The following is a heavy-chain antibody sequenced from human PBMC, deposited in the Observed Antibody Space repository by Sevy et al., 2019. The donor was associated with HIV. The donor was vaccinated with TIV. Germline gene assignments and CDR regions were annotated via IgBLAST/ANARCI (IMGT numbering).Heavy chain of an antibody. D-gene: IGHD4-17*01. CDR3: ARSMAYADSPLLFWFDP. J-gene: IGHJ5*02. CDR2: FYYTGTT. CDR1: GASISRTFYF. V-gene: IGHV4-39*01. Sequence: SETLSLTCSVSGASISRTFYFWGWIRQPPGKGLEWIANFYYTGTTYYNPSLKSRVTLSVDMSENQLSLKLSSVTAADTAVYYCARSMAYADSPLLFWFDPWGQGTLVTVSS.